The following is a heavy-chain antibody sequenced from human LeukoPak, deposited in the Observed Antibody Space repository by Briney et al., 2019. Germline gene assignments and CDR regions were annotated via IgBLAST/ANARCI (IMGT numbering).Heavy chain of an antibody. CDR3: ARSPAVTLMGSSLPLYNWFDP. CDR2: IYNSGNT. V-gene: IGHV4-59*01. J-gene: IGHJ5*02. D-gene: IGHD2-15*01. Sequence: PSETLSLTCTVSGGSISSYYWSWIRQPPGKGLEWIGYIYNSGNTNYNPSLKSRVTISEDTSKNQFSLKLTSVTAADTAVYYCARSPAVTLMGSSLPLYNWFDPWGQGTLVTVSS. CDR1: GGSISSYY.